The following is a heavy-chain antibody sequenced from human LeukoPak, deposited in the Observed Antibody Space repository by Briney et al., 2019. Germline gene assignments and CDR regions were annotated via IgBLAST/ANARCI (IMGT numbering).Heavy chain of an antibody. J-gene: IGHJ5*02. V-gene: IGHV1-2*02. CDR1: GYTLIDYY. CDR3: ARDRITYCSTTSCTIANWFDP. D-gene: IGHD2-2*01. CDR2: INPNSGGT. Sequence: ASVKVSCKASGYTLIDYYMHWVRQAAGQGLEWMGGINPNSGGTDYAQKFQDRVTMTRDTSIDPAYMELSRLTSDDTAVYYCARDRITYCSTTSCTIANWFDPWGEGTLVTVS.